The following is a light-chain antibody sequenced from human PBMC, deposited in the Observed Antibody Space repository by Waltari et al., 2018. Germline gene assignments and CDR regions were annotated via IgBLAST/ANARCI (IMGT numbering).Light chain of an antibody. CDR1: TGPVTRGHY. J-gene: IGLJ3*02. Sequence: QAVVTQEPSLTVSPGGTVTLTCASSTGPVTRGHYPYWFQQKPGQAPRTLIYDTSNTHSWTPSRFTGSLFVGKAALTLSGAQPEDEAEYYCLLFYNGPRVFGGGTKLTVL. V-gene: IGLV7-46*01. CDR3: LLFYNGPRV. CDR2: DTS.